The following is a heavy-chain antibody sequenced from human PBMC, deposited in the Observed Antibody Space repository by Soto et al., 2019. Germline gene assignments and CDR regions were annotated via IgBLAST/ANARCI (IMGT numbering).Heavy chain of an antibody. V-gene: IGHV3-23*01. CDR2: ITSGGGGA. CDR1: EVTFASYD. CDR3: GKEGRDWNSRGSFDL. Sequence: GGSLRLSCVASEVTFASYDMDWVRQAPGKGLEWVSLITSGGGGANYADSVKGRFTISRDNSKHTLYLQMNSLRAEDTAIYLCGKEGRDWNSRGSFDLWGRGTMVTVSS. D-gene: IGHD1-1*01. J-gene: IGHJ3*01.